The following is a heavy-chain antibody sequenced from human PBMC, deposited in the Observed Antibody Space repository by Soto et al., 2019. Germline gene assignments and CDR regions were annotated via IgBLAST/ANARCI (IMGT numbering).Heavy chain of an antibody. J-gene: IGHJ3*02. CDR1: GGSISSYY. Sequence: SETLSLTCTVSGGSISSYYWSWIRQPPGKGLELIGYIYYSGSTNYNPSLKSRVTISVDTSKNQFSLKLSSVTAADTAVYYCATYSSSWYGAFDIWSRRTMDTVSS. V-gene: IGHV4-59*08. CDR3: ATYSSSWYGAFDI. CDR2: IYYSGST. D-gene: IGHD6-13*01.